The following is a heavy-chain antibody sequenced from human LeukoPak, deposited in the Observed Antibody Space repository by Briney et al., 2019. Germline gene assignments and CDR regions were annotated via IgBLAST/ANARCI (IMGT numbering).Heavy chain of an antibody. V-gene: IGHV1-2*06. Sequence: ASVKVSCKASGYTFTGYYMHWVRQAPGQGLEWMGRINPNSGGTNYAQKFQGRVTMTRDTSISTAYMELSRLRSDDTAVYYCARVDSSSVWDFDYWGQGTLVTVSS. CDR3: ARVDSSSVWDFDY. CDR1: GYTFTGYY. D-gene: IGHD6-6*01. J-gene: IGHJ4*02. CDR2: INPNSGGT.